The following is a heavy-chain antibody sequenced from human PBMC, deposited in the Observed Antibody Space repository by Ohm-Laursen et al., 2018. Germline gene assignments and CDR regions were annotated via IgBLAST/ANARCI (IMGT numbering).Heavy chain of an antibody. J-gene: IGHJ4*02. CDR1: GFTFSNYG. CDR2: ISDSGGDT. D-gene: IGHD4/OR15-4a*01. CDR3: ARDPGQDGAIDF. Sequence: SLRLSCTASGFTFSNYGMNWVRQAPGKGLEWVSSISDSGGDTYYADSVKGRFTISRDNSKNTLFLQMDSLRVDDTAVYHCARDPGQDGAIDFWGQGTLVTVSS. V-gene: IGHV3-23*01.